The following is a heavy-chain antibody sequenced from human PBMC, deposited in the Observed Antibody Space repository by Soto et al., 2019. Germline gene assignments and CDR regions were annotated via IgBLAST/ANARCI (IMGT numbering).Heavy chain of an antibody. V-gene: IGHV3-15*07. CDR2: IKSKTDGGTT. J-gene: IGHJ4*02. CDR1: GFTFSNAW. CDR3: TTPPPYSSSLRFDY. Sequence: EVQLVESGGGLVKPGGSLRPSCAASGFTFSNAWMNWVRQAPGKGLEWVGRIKSKTDGGTTDYAAPVKGRFTISRDDSKNTLYLQMNSLKTEDTAVYYCTTPPPYSSSLRFDYWGQGTLVTVSS. D-gene: IGHD6-6*01.